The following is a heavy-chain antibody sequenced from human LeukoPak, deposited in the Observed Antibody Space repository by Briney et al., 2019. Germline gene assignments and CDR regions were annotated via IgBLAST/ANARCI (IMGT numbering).Heavy chain of an antibody. CDR2: VYHTGST. Sequence: SETLSLTCAVYGGSFSGYYWNWIRQPPGKGLEWIGEVYHTGSTNYNPSLKSRVTISVDTSKNQFSLKLTSVTAADTAVYYCARRRYSGSSQHFDYWGLGTLVTVSS. J-gene: IGHJ4*02. CDR3: ARRRYSGSSQHFDY. D-gene: IGHD1-26*01. CDR1: GGSFSGYY. V-gene: IGHV4-34*01.